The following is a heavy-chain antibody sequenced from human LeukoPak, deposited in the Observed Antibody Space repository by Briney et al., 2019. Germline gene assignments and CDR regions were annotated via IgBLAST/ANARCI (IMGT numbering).Heavy chain of an antibody. Sequence: GGSLRLSCAASGFTFSSYGMHWVRQAPGKGLEWVAFIRYDGSNKYYADSVKGQFTISRDNSKNTLYLQMNSLRAEDTAVYYCAKDRGGHSWEAFDIWGQGTMVTVSS. CDR3: AKDRGGHSWEAFDI. D-gene: IGHD1-26*01. CDR2: IRYDGSNK. J-gene: IGHJ3*02. CDR1: GFTFSSYG. V-gene: IGHV3-30*02.